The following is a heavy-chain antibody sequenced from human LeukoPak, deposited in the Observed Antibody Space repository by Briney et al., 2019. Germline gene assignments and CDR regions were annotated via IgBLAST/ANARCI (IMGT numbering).Heavy chain of an antibody. CDR3: AREGSLDY. J-gene: IGHJ4*02. V-gene: IGHV3-48*02. D-gene: IGHD1-26*01. CDR1: GFTFSSYS. Sequence: GGSLRLSCAASGFTFSSYSMNWVRQPQGRGWEGFSYISSSGTSSSSTIYYADSVKGRFTISRDNAKNSLYLQMNSLRDEDTAVYYCAREGSLDYWGQGTLVTVSS. CDR2: ISSSGTSSSSTI.